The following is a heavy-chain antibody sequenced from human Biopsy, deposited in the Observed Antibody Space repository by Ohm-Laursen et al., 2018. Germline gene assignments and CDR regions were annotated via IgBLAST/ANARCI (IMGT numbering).Heavy chain of an antibody. V-gene: IGHV4-59*01. CDR2: IYYRGGT. CDR3: ARVEAGTYDALDI. D-gene: IGHD1-26*01. Sequence: SQTLSLTCSVSGGSMTGYEWSWIRLAPGKGLEWIGYIYYRGGTKYNPSLASRVTFSVDMSKSQFSLKLYSVTAADTAVYYCARVEAGTYDALDIWGQGALVAVSA. CDR1: GGSMTGYE. J-gene: IGHJ3*02.